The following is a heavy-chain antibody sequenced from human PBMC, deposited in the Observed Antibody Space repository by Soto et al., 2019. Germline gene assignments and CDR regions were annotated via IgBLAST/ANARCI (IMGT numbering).Heavy chain of an antibody. J-gene: IGHJ3*02. CDR1: GYSFTSYW. CDR2: IYPGDSDT. CDR3: ARRGGVGATTRTGAFDI. D-gene: IGHD1-26*01. Sequence: GESLKISCQGSGYSFTSYWIGWVRHMPGKGLEWMGIIYPGDSDTRYSPSFQGQVTISADKSISTAYLQWGSLRASDTAMYHCARRGGVGATTRTGAFDIWSQGQMVTVAS. V-gene: IGHV5-51*01.